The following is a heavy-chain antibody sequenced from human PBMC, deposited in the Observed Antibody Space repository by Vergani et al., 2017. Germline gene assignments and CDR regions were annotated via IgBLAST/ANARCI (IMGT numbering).Heavy chain of an antibody. CDR1: GGSVSSYY. J-gene: IGHJ6*03. V-gene: IGHV4-59*02. Sequence: QVQLQESGPGLMKPSETLSLTCTVSGGSVSSYYWSWIRQPPGKGLEWVGYSYYSGSIKYNPSLQSRVTISTDTSKNQFSLRLNSVTAADTAVYYCARVRYYTSGTYDNVDYYHYMDVWGKGTTVTVS. CDR2: SYYSGSI. CDR3: ARVRYYTSGTYDNVDYYHYMDV. D-gene: IGHD3-10*01.